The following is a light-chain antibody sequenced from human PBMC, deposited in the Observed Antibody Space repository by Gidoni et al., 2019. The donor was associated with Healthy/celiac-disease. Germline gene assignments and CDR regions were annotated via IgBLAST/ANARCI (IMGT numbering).Light chain of an antibody. V-gene: IGKV4-1*01. CDR1: QSVLYSSNNKNY. CDR2: WAS. CDR3: QQYYSTPWT. J-gene: IGKJ1*01. Sequence: IVMTQSPASLAVSLGERATINCKSSQSVLYSSNNKNYLAWYQQKPAQPPKLLIYWASTRESGVPDRFSGSGSGTDFTLTISSLQAEDVAVYYCQQYYSTPWTFGQGTKVEIK.